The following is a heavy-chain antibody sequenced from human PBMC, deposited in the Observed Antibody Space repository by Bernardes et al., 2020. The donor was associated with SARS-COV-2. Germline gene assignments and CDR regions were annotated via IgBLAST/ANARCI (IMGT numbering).Heavy chain of an antibody. D-gene: IGHD2-15*01. V-gene: IGHV4-39*01. CDR2: IYYSGST. CDR1: GRSISSSSYY. J-gene: IGHJ4*02. Sequence: SESLSLTCTVSGRSISSSSYYWGWIRQPLGKGLEWSGSIYYSGSTYYNPSLKSRVTISVDTSKNQFSLKLSSVTAADTAVYYCASPPYCSGGSCIDYWGQGTLVTVSS. CDR3: ASPPYCSGGSCIDY.